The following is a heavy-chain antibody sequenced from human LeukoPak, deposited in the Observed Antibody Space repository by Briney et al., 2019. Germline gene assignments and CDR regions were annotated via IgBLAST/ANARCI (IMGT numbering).Heavy chain of an antibody. Sequence: PGGSLRLSCAASGFTFSSYAMSWVRQAPGKGLEWVSAISGSGGSTYYADSVKGRFTISRDNSKNTLYLQMNSLRAEDTAVYYCAKDGEYYGSGCYSDYWGQGTLVTVSS. D-gene: IGHD3-10*01. CDR2: ISGSGGST. J-gene: IGHJ4*02. V-gene: IGHV3-23*01. CDR3: AKDGEYYGSGCYSDY. CDR1: GFTFSSYA.